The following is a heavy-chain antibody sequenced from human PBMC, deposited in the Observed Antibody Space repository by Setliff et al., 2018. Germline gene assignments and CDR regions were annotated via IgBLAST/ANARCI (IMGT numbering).Heavy chain of an antibody. Sequence: SETLSLTCAVSGGPTIGYYWTWIRQAPGKGLEWIGYIHPWGGSSESTNYSPSLKSRITISLDKSKSQFSLKLTSVTVADTAVYYCVRQEILTGYYAFDYWGQGTLVTVSS. CDR1: GGPTIGYY. CDR2: IHPWGGSSEST. V-gene: IGHV4-59*08. D-gene: IGHD3-9*01. J-gene: IGHJ4*02. CDR3: VRQEILTGYYAFDY.